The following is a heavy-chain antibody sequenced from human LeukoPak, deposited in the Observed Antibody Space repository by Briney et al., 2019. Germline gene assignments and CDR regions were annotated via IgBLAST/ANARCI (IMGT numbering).Heavy chain of an antibody. CDR1: GGSISSSSYY. Sequence: SETLSLTCTVSGGSISSSSYYWGWIRQPPGKGLEWIGSIYYSGSTYYNPSLKSRVTISVDTSKNQFSLKLSSVTAADTAVYYCARHPLIDCGGECYWPYYFDYWGQGTLVTVSS. V-gene: IGHV4-39*01. D-gene: IGHD2-21*01. CDR2: IYYSGST. CDR3: ARHPLIDCGGECYWPYYFDY. J-gene: IGHJ4*02.